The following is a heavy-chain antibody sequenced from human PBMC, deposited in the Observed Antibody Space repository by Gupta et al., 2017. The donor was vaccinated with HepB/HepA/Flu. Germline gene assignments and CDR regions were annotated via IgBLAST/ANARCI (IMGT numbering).Heavy chain of an antibody. CDR2: ISGSGGFT. D-gene: IGHD2-21*02. Sequence: EVQLLESGGGLVQPGGSLRLSCAASGFTFSSYAMSWVRQAPGKGLEWVSAISGSGGFTYYADSVKGRFTISRENSKNTLYLQMKSLRAEDTAVYYCAKDHGVVTAMYGYGGQGTLVTVSS. V-gene: IGHV3-23*01. CDR1: GFTFSSYA. CDR3: AKDHGVVTAMYGY. J-gene: IGHJ4*02.